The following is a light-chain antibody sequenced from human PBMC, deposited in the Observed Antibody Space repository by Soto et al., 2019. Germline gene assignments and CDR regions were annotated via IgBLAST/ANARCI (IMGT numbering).Light chain of an antibody. Sequence: DIQMTQSPSTLSGSVGDRVTITCRASQTISSWLAWYQQKPGKAPKLLIYKASTLKSGVPSRFSGSGSGTEFTLTIRSLQPYDFATYYCQHYNSYSEAFGQGTKVEIK. J-gene: IGKJ1*01. CDR2: KAS. V-gene: IGKV1-5*03. CDR1: QTISSW. CDR3: QHYNSYSEA.